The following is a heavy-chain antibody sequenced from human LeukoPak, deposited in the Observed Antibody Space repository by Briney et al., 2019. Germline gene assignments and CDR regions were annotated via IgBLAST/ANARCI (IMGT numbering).Heavy chain of an antibody. CDR1: GGSISSGSYY. Sequence: SETLSLTCTVSGGSISSGSYYWSWIRQPAGKGLEWIGRIYTSGSTNYNPSLKSRVTISVDTSKNQFSLKLSSVTAADTAVYYCASPDYYYYDSSGYYRHGAFDIWGQGTMVTVSS. CDR3: ASPDYYYYDSSGYYRHGAFDI. V-gene: IGHV4-61*02. D-gene: IGHD3-22*01. CDR2: IYTSGST. J-gene: IGHJ3*02.